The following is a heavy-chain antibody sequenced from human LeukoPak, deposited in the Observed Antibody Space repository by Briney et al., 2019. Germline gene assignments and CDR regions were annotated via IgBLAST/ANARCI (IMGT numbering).Heavy chain of an antibody. CDR2: ISGSGGST. CDR3: ANSDVPSYSSGPAWY. D-gene: IGHD6-19*01. J-gene: IGHJ4*02. CDR1: GSPFSSYA. Sequence: GGSLKSSVQAPGSPFSSYAIGWFRKAPGKGLEWSSAISGSGGSTYYADSVKGRFTISRDNSKNTLYLQMNSLRAEDTAVYYCANSDVPSYSSGPAWYWGQGTLVTVSS. V-gene: IGHV3-23*01.